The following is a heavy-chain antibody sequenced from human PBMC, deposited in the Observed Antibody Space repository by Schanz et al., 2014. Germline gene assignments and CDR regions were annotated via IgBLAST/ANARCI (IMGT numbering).Heavy chain of an antibody. Sequence: VQLLESGGGLVEPGGSLRLSCAASGFSFSDYYMSWIRQAPGKGLEWISFINTGSNYINYADSVKGRFTISRDNSKSTLYLQMNSLRAEDTAVYYCAKDGPGGSGSYSADGGMDVWGQGTTVTVSS. J-gene: IGHJ6*02. CDR1: GFSFSDYY. CDR2: INTGSNYI. CDR3: AKDGPGGSGSYSADGGMDV. D-gene: IGHD3-10*01. V-gene: IGHV3-11*05.